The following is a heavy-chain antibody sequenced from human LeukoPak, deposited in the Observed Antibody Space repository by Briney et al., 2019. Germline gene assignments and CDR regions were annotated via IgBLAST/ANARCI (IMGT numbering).Heavy chain of an antibody. D-gene: IGHD2-21*02. V-gene: IGHV1-2*02. CDR3: ARPSFVTATTNWFDP. Sequence: ASVTVSCTASGYTFTVYYMHWVRQAPGQGLEWMGWINPNSGGTNYAQKFQGRVTMTRDTSISTAYMELSRLRSDDTAVYYCARPSFVTATTNWFDPWGQGTLVTVSS. J-gene: IGHJ5*02. CDR2: INPNSGGT. CDR1: GYTFTVYY.